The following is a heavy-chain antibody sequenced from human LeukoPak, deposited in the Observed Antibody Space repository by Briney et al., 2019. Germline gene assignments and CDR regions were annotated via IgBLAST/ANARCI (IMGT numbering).Heavy chain of an antibody. V-gene: IGHV4-34*01. CDR1: GGSFSGYY. D-gene: IGHD2-2*01. CDR2: INHSGST. Sequence: SETLSLTCAVYGGSFSGYYWSWIRQPPGKGLEWIGEINHSGSTNYNPSLKSRVTISVDTSKNQFSLKLSSVTAADTAVYYRARGYQLLDYWGQGTLVTVSS. CDR3: ARGYQLLDY. J-gene: IGHJ4*02.